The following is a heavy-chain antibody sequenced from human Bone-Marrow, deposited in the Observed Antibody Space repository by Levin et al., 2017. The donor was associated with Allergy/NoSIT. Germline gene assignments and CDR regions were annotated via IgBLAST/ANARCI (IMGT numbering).Heavy chain of an antibody. CDR3: ARIDGGYVSG. Sequence: GGSLRLSCAASGFTFSTYSMHWVRQAPGKGLEWVSSITSSSTYINYADSVKGRFTISRDNAKNSLYLQMNSLRAEDTAMYYCARIDGGYVSGWGKGTLVTVSS. CDR2: ITSSSTYI. D-gene: IGHD1-26*01. CDR1: GFTFSTYS. V-gene: IGHV3-21*01. J-gene: IGHJ4*02.